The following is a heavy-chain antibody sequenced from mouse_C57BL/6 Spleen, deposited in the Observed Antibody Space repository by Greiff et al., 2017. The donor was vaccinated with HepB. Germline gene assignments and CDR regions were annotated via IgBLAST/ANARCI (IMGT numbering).Heavy chain of an antibody. V-gene: IGHV1-82*01. CDR1: GYAFSSPW. CDR3: ARSGYYVDY. CDR2: IYPGDGDT. J-gene: IGHJ2*01. D-gene: IGHD3-1*01. Sequence: QVQLKQSGPELVKPGASVKISCKAFGYAFSSPWMNWVKQRPGKGLEWIGRIYPGDGDTNYNGKFKGKATLTADKASSTAYMQLSSLTSEDSAVYFCARSGYYVDYWGQGTTLTVSS.